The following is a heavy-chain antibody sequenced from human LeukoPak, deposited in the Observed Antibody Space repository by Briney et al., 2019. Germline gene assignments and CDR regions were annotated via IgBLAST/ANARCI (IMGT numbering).Heavy chain of an antibody. Sequence: EASVKVSCKASGGTFSSYAISWVRQAPGQGLEWMGGIIPIFGTANYAQKFQGRVTITTDESTSTAYMELSSLRSEDTAVYYCARQYYDSSGYFIFDYWGQGTLVTVSS. J-gene: IGHJ4*02. D-gene: IGHD3-22*01. V-gene: IGHV1-69*05. CDR3: ARQYYDSSGYFIFDY. CDR2: IIPIFGTA. CDR1: GGTFSSYA.